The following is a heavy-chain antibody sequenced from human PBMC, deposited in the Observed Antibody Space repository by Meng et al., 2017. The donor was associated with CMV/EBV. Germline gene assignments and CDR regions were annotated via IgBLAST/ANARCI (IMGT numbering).Heavy chain of an antibody. CDR3: ARVRGYRSTSRPDC. J-gene: IGHJ4*02. D-gene: IGHD2-2*01. V-gene: IGHV3-7*01. Sequence: GESLKISCAASGFTFSSYWMSWVRQAPGKGLEWVANIKQDVSEKYYVDSVKGRFTISRDNAKNSLYLQMNSLRAEDTAVYYCARVRGYRSTSRPDCWGQGTLVTVSS. CDR2: IKQDVSEK. CDR1: GFTFSSYW.